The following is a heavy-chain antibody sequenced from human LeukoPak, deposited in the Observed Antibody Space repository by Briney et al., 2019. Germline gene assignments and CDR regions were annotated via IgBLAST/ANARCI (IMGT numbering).Heavy chain of an antibody. CDR2: INSDGSST. Sequence: PGGSLRLSCAASGFTFSSYWMHWVRQAPGKGLVWVSRINSDGSSTSYADSVKGRFTISRDNSKNTLYLQMNSLRAEDTAVYYCAKEMIVGDAFDIWGQGTMVTVSS. J-gene: IGHJ3*02. V-gene: IGHV3-74*01. CDR1: GFTFSSYW. CDR3: AKEMIVGDAFDI. D-gene: IGHD3-22*01.